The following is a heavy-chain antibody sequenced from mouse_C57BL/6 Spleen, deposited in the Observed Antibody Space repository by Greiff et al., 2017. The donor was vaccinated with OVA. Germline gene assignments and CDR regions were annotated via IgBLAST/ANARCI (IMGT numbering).Heavy chain of an antibody. CDR1: GFTFSDYG. V-gene: IGHV5-17*01. CDR2: ISSGSSTI. Sequence: VQLKESGGGLVKPGGSLKLSCAASGFTFSDYGMHWVRQAPEKGLEWVAYISSGSSTIYYADTVKGRFTISRDNAKNTLFLQMTSLRSEDTAMYYCARRTYDWYFDVWGTGTTVTVSS. J-gene: IGHJ1*03. CDR3: ARRTYDWYFDV. D-gene: IGHD2-14*01.